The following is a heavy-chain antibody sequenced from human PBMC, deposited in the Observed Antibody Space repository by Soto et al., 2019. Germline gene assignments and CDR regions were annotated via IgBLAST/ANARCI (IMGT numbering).Heavy chain of an antibody. D-gene: IGHD5-18*01. CDR1: GFAFNTYD. Sequence: QVQLVQSGPEVKRPGTSVKVSCKASGFAFNTYDITWVRHVPGQGLEWMAWISAHNGDTKFAQRFQDRVTVTTDTSTSTAYMELRGLTSDDTGVYYCSRGYKYGGVDQYDYYGMDVW. CDR3: SRGYKYGGVDQYDYYGMDV. CDR2: ISAHNGDT. J-gene: IGHJ6*01. V-gene: IGHV1-18*01.